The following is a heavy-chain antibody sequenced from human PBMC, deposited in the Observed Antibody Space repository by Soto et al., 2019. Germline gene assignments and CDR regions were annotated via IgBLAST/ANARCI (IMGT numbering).Heavy chain of an antibody. CDR2: ISYDGSNK. Sequence: VQLVESGGGVVQPGRSLRLSCAASGFTFSSYAMHWVRQAPGKGLEWVAVISYDGSNKYYADSVKGRFTISRDNSKNTLYLQMNSLRAEDTAVYYCARGPEMGWELRGDYWGQGTLVTVSS. D-gene: IGHD1-26*01. CDR1: GFTFSSYA. CDR3: ARGPEMGWELRGDY. V-gene: IGHV3-30-3*01. J-gene: IGHJ4*02.